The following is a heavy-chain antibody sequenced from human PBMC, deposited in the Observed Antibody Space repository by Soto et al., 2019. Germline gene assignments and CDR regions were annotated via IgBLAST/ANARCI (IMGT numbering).Heavy chain of an antibody. J-gene: IGHJ5*02. V-gene: IGHV1-69*01. D-gene: IGHD2-8*01. CDR2: IIPIFGTA. Sequence: QVQLVQSGAEVKKPGSSVKVSCKASGGTFSSYTISWVRQAPGQGLEWMGGIIPIFGTANYAQKFQGRVTITADESTSTAYMELSSPRSEDTAVYYCARGGSIAALIPPTGCIRYNWFDPWGQGTLVTVSS. CDR3: ARGGSIAALIPPTGCIRYNWFDP. CDR1: GGTFSSYT.